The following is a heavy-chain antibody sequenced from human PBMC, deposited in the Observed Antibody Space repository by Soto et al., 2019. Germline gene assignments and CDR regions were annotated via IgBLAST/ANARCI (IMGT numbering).Heavy chain of an antibody. V-gene: IGHV4-34*01. J-gene: IGHJ4*02. Sequence: SETLSLTCAVYGGSFSGYYWSWIRQPPGKGLEWIGEINHSGSTNYNPSLKSRVTISVDTSKNQFSLKLSSVTAADTAVYYCASRGDYGDFDYWGQRTLDTVSS. CDR1: GGSFSGYY. D-gene: IGHD4-17*01. CDR2: INHSGST. CDR3: ASRGDYGDFDY.